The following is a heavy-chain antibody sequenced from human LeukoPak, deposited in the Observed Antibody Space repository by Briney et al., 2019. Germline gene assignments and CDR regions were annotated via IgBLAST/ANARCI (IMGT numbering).Heavy chain of an antibody. D-gene: IGHD1-14*01. V-gene: IGHV1-69*04. J-gene: IGHJ6*02. Sequence: SVKVSCKASGGTFSSYAISWVRQAPGQGLEWMGRIIPILGIANYAQKFQGRVTITADKSTNTAYMELSSLRSEDTAVYYCARHRTPPYYYYGMDVWGQGTTVTVSS. CDR3: ARHRTPPYYYYGMDV. CDR1: GGTFSSYA. CDR2: IIPILGIA.